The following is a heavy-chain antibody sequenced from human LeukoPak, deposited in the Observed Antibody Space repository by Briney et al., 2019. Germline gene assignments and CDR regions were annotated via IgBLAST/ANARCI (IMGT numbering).Heavy chain of an antibody. CDR3: ASSLSGSYYVFDY. Sequence: GESLKISCKGSGYSFTSYWIGWVRQMPGKGLEWMGIIYPGDSDTRYCPSFQGQVTISADKSISTAYLQWSSLKASDTAMYYCASSLSGSYYVFDYWGQGTLVTVSS. CDR1: GYSFTSYW. CDR2: IYPGDSDT. D-gene: IGHD1-26*01. J-gene: IGHJ4*02. V-gene: IGHV5-51*01.